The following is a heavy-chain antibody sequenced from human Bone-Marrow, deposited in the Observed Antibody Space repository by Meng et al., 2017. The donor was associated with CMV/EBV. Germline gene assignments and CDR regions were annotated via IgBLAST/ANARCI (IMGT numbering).Heavy chain of an antibody. CDR3: ARDSGGAPYGGMDV. D-gene: IGHD3-10*01. Sequence: GSLRLSCTVYGDSIRSRDHYWVWVRQTPGKGLEWIGNIFYTGNAYQNPSLKSRVSMSVDTSKNHFSLRLTSVTAADTGVYYCARDSGGAPYGGMDVWGQGPTVTVSS. CDR2: IFYTGNA. V-gene: IGHV4-39*02. CDR1: GDSIRSRDHY. J-gene: IGHJ6*02.